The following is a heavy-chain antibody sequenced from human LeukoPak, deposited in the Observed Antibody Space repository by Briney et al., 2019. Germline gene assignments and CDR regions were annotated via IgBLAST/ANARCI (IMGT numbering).Heavy chain of an antibody. D-gene: IGHD2-15*01. CDR1: GFTFSSYE. CDR3: ARHGRRGCSGGSCYSRAFDI. CDR2: INHSGST. V-gene: IGHV4-34*01. Sequence: PGGSLRLSCAASGFTFSSYEMNWVRQPPGKGLEWIGEINHSGSTNYNPSLKSRVTISVDTSKNQFSLKLSSVTAADTAVYYCARHGRRGCSGGSCYSRAFDIWGQGTMVTVSS. J-gene: IGHJ3*02.